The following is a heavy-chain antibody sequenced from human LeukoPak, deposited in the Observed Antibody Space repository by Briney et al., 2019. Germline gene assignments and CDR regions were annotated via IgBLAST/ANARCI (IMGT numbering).Heavy chain of an antibody. CDR1: GFTVSSNY. Sequence: GGSLRLSCAASGFTVSSNYMSWVRQAPGKGLEWVSVIHSGGSTYYADSVKGRFTISRDNSKNTLYLQMNSLGAEDTAVYYCARAYCGGDCYSGSWYFDYWGQGTLVTVSS. V-gene: IGHV3-66*02. CDR2: IHSGGST. J-gene: IGHJ4*02. CDR3: ARAYCGGDCYSGSWYFDY. D-gene: IGHD2-21*01.